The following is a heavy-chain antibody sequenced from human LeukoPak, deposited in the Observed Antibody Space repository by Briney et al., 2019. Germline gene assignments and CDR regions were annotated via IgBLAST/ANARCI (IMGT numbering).Heavy chain of an antibody. J-gene: IGHJ6*03. Sequence: PGGSLRLSCAASGFTFSNYRMNWVRQAPGKGLEWVSSISSSSAYMSYADSVKGRFTISRDNAKNSLYLQMSRLRAEDTAVYYCTRVEETATTAAIIRKYSYYYYYMDVWGKGNTVTVSS. CDR2: ISSSSAYM. CDR3: TRVEETATTAAIIRKYSYYYYYMDV. D-gene: IGHD4-11*01. V-gene: IGHV3-21*01. CDR1: GFTFSNYR.